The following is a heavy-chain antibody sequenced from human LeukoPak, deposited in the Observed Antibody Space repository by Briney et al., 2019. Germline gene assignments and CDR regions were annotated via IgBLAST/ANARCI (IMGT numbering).Heavy chain of an antibody. CDR2: ISSSSSTI. V-gene: IGHV3-48*04. Sequence: GRSLRLSCAASGLTFSSYSMNWVRQAPGKGLQWVSYISSSSSTIYYADSVKGRFTISRDNAKNSLYLQMNSLRVEDTAVYYCAKDQVSGWYGGTAFFDYWGQGTLVTVSS. CDR1: GLTFSSYS. D-gene: IGHD6-19*01. CDR3: AKDQVSGWYGGTAFFDY. J-gene: IGHJ4*02.